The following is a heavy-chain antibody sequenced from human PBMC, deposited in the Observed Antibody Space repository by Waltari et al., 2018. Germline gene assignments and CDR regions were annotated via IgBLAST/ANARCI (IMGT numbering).Heavy chain of an antibody. CDR2: IYHTGST. V-gene: IGHV4-38-2*02. CDR1: GYSISSGYF. J-gene: IGHJ3*02. CDR3: ARAQGGNSDRAFHI. Sequence: QVQLQESGPGLVKPSETLSLTCTVSGYSISSGYFWGWLRQPPGKGLEWIGTIYHTGSTYYSPYLKSRVGISVDTSKNQFSLKRTSVTAADTAVFYCARAQGGNSDRAFHIWGQGTLVTVSS. D-gene: IGHD2-21*01.